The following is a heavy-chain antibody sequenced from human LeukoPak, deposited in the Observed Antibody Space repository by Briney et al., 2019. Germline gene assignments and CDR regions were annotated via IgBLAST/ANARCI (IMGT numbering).Heavy chain of an antibody. V-gene: IGHV1-69*13. D-gene: IGHD3-22*01. CDR1: GGTFSSYA. CDR3: ARDLGYYDSSGYLGPFDY. CDR2: IIPIFGTA. Sequence: SVKVSCKASGGTFSSYAISWVRQAPGQGLEWMGGIIPIFGTANYAQKFQGRVTITADESTSTAYMELSSLRSEDTAVYYCARDLGYYDSSGYLGPFDYWGQGTLVTVSS. J-gene: IGHJ4*02.